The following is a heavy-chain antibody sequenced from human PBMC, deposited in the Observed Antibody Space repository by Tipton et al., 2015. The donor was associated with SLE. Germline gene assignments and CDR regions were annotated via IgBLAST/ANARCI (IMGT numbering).Heavy chain of an antibody. CDR3: ARVWGTGSRGVDY. CDR2: TYYRSTWYS. J-gene: IGHJ4*02. CDR1: GDSVSTNSAA. D-gene: IGHD2-2*01. Sequence: PGLVKPSQTLSLTCAISGDSVSTNSAAWTWIRQSPSRGLEWLGRTYYRSTWYSDYAVSVKSRITINPDTSKNQFSLQLSSVTPEDTAVYYCARVWGTGSRGVDYWGQGTLVTVSS. V-gene: IGHV6-1*01.